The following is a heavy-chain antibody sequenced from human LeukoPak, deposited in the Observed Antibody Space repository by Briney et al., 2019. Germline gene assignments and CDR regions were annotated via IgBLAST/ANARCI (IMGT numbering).Heavy chain of an antibody. CDR1: GYLYQRHA. CDR2: ISGSGGST. Sequence: GGSLSHFCTASGYLYQRHAVCWLRQAPGKRLEWVSSISGSGGSTYYADAVRGRFTISRDNSKNTLYLQINSLRADETAVYYCASRPGADIGPLDYWGQGTLVTVSS. J-gene: IGHJ4*02. V-gene: IGHV3-23*01. CDR3: ASRPGADIGPLDY. D-gene: IGHD2-2*01.